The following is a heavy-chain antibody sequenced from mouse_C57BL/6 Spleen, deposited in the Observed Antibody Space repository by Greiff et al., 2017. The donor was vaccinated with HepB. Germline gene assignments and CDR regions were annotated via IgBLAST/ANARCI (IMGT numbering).Heavy chain of an antibody. CDR1: GYTFTSYW. J-gene: IGHJ4*01. CDR3: ARGTPVVAHYAMVN. CDR2: IYPGSGST. Sequence: QVQLQQPGAELVKPGASVKMSCKASGYTFTSYWITWVKQRPGQGLEWIGDIYPGSGSTNYNEKFKSKATLTVDTSSSTAYMQLSSLTSEDSAVYYGARGTPVVAHYAMVNWGQGTWVTVSS. D-gene: IGHD1-1*01. V-gene: IGHV1-55*01.